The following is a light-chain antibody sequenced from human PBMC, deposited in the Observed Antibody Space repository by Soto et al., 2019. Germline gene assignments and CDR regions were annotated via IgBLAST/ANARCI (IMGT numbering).Light chain of an antibody. J-gene: IGKJ3*01. CDR3: HQYHNWPPT. CDR2: GAS. CDR1: QDISEY. Sequence: DIQMTASPSSLSASVGDRVIITCQASQDISEYLNWYQQKPGKAPKLLIYGASDLETGVPPRFSGSGTGTYFSLSISSLQPEDVATYYCHQYHNWPPTFGPGAKVDIK. V-gene: IGKV1-33*01.